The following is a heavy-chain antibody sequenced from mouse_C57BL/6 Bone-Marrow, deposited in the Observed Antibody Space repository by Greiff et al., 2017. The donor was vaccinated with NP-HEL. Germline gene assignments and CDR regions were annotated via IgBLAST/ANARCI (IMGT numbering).Heavy chain of an antibody. CDR1: GFSFNTYA. Sequence: EVQVVESGGGLVQPKGSLKLSCAASGFSFNTYAMNWVRQAPGKGLEWVARIRSKSNNYATYYADSVKDRFTISRDDSESMLYLQMNNLKTEDTAMYYCVRQCDGYFAYWGQGTLVTVSA. CDR3: VRQCDGYFAY. CDR2: IRSKSNNYAT. D-gene: IGHD2-3*01. V-gene: IGHV10-1*01. J-gene: IGHJ3*01.